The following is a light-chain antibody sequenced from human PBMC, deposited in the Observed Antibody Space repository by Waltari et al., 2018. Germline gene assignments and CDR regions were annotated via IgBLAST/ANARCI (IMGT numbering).Light chain of an antibody. CDR1: QSVSSSY. V-gene: IGKV3-20*01. CDR3: HQYGSSPRT. J-gene: IGKJ1*01. CDR2: GAS. Sequence: EIVLTQSPGTLSLSPGERATLSCRASQSVSSSYLAWYQQKPGQAPRLLSYGASSGATGIPDRFSGSGSGTDFTLTISRLEPEDFAVYYCHQYGSSPRTFGQGTKVEIK.